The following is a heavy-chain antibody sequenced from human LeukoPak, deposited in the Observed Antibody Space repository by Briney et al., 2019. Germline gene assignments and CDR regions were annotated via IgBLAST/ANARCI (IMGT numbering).Heavy chain of an antibody. J-gene: IGHJ5*02. Sequence: SGPTLVKPTQTLTPTCTFSGFSLSTGGVGVGWIRQPPGKALEWLALIYWDDDKRYSPSLKSRLTITKDTSKNQVVLTMTSMDPVDTATYYCAHSPGYYGSGSSNWFDPWGQGTLVTVSS. CDR2: IYWDDDK. CDR3: AHSPGYYGSGSSNWFDP. CDR1: GFSLSTGGVG. V-gene: IGHV2-5*02. D-gene: IGHD3-10*01.